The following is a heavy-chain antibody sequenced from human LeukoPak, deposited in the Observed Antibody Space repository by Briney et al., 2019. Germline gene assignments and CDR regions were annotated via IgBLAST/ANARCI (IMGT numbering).Heavy chain of an antibody. Sequence: GGSLRLSCAASGFTFSSYAMSWVRQAPGKGLEWVSDINGSGGSTYYADSVKGRFTISRDNSKNTLYLQMNSLRAEDTAVYYCARDRYYGSYYMDVWGKGTTVTISS. D-gene: IGHD3-10*01. CDR1: GFTFSSYA. V-gene: IGHV3-23*01. CDR2: INGSGGST. CDR3: ARDRYYGSYYMDV. J-gene: IGHJ6*03.